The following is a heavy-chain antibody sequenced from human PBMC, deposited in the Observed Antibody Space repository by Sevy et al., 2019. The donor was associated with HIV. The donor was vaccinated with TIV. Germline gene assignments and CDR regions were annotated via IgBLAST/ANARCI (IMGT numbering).Heavy chain of an antibody. J-gene: IGHJ4*02. CDR1: GYTFTSYA. D-gene: IGHD3-22*01. Sequence: ASVKVSCKACGYTFTSYAMNWVRQAPGQGLEWMGWINTNTGNPTYAQGFTGRFVFSLDTSVSTAYLQISSLKAEDTAVYYCARVYDSSGYPVFDYWGQGTLVTVSS. V-gene: IGHV7-4-1*02. CDR2: INTNTGNP. CDR3: ARVYDSSGYPVFDY.